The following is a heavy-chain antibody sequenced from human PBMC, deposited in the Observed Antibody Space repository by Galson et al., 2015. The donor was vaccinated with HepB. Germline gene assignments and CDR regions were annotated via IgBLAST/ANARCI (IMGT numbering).Heavy chain of an antibody. V-gene: IGHV1-8*01. CDR1: GYTFTSYD. CDR3: ARMGFTMIVVGPHSDYYMGV. D-gene: IGHD3-22*01. CDR2: MNPNSGNT. J-gene: IGHJ6*03. Sequence: SVKVSCKASGYTFTSYDINWVRQATGQGLEWMGWMNPNSGNTGYAQKFQGRVTMTRNTSISTAYMELSSLRSEDTAVYYCARMGFTMIVVGPHSDYYMGVWGKGTTVTVSS.